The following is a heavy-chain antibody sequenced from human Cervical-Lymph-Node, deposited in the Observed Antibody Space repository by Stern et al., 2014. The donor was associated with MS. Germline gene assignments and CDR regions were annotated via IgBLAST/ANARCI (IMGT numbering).Heavy chain of an antibody. J-gene: IGHJ3*02. CDR2: ISACNVNT. CDR1: GYTFNSYG. D-gene: IGHD2-15*01. V-gene: IGHV1-18*01. Sequence: QVQLVQSGAEVKKPGASVKVSCKASGYTFNSYGISWVRQAPGHGLEWIGWISACNVNTNKAQKLQGRVTMTTDTATSTAYMELRSLRSDDTAVYYCSRGLLGSENAFDIWGQGTMVTVSS. CDR3: SRGLLGSENAFDI.